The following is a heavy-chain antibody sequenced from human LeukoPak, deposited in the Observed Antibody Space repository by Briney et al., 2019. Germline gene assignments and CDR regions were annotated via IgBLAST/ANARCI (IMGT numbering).Heavy chain of an antibody. J-gene: IGHJ6*03. Sequence: PSETLSLTCTVSGASISSTTYYWGCIRQPPRTELEWIASIYYSGSTYYNPSLKSRVTISVDTSKNQFSLKLSSVTAADTAVYYCARGLGYYYYMDVWGKGTTVTVSS. V-gene: IGHV4-39*07. CDR2: IYYSGST. CDR1: GASISSTTYY. CDR3: ARGLGYYYYMDV. D-gene: IGHD3/OR15-3a*01.